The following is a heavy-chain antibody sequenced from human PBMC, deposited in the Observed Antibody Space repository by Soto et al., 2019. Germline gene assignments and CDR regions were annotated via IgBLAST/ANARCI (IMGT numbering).Heavy chain of an antibody. CDR1: GYTFTGYY. V-gene: IGHV1-2*04. Sequence: GASVKVSCKASGYTFTGYYMHWVRQAPGQGLEWMGWINPNSGGTDYAQKFQGWVTMTRDTSISTAYMELSRLRSDDTAVYYCARGGEYYYDSGGYYYFYMDVWGKATTVTVSS. CDR2: INPNSGGT. CDR3: ARGGEYYYDSGGYYYFYMDV. D-gene: IGHD3-10*01. J-gene: IGHJ6*03.